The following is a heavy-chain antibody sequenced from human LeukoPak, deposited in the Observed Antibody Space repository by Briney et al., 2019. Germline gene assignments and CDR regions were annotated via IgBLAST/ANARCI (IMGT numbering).Heavy chain of an antibody. CDR3: ARDWEICSSTSCSPDWFDP. D-gene: IGHD2-2*01. J-gene: IGHJ5*02. Sequence: SVKVSCKASGGVFNSFAISWVRQAPGQGLEWMGVIIPVFGTSNYAQKFQGRVAITADESTATAYMELTSLRSEDTAVYYCARDWEICSSTSCSPDWFDPWGQGTLVTVSS. CDR1: GGVFNSFA. CDR2: IIPVFGTS. V-gene: IGHV1-69*13.